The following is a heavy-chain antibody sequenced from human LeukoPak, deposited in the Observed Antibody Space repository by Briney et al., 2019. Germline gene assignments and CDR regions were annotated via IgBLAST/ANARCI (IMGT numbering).Heavy chain of an antibody. Sequence: SETLSLTCTVSGGSVSSYYWSWIRQPAGKGLEWIGRIYTSGSTNYNPSLKSRVTMSVDTSKNQFSLKLSSVTAADTAVSYCARVVSSGWYGYFDYWGQGTLVTVSS. V-gene: IGHV4-4*07. J-gene: IGHJ4*02. D-gene: IGHD6-19*01. CDR2: IYTSGST. CDR1: GGSVSSYY. CDR3: ARVVSSGWYGYFDY.